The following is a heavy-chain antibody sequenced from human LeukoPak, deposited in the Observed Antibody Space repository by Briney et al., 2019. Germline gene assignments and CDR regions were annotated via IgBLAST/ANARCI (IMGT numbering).Heavy chain of an antibody. V-gene: IGHV3-9*01. Sequence: GGSLRLWCAASGFTFDDYAMHWVRQAPGKGLEWVSGISWNSGSIGYADSVKGRFTISRDNAKNSLYLQMNSLRAEDTALYYCAKDPSSSLAGLNWFDPWGQGTLVTVSS. D-gene: IGHD6-13*01. CDR2: ISWNSGSI. J-gene: IGHJ5*02. CDR1: GFTFDDYA. CDR3: AKDPSSSLAGLNWFDP.